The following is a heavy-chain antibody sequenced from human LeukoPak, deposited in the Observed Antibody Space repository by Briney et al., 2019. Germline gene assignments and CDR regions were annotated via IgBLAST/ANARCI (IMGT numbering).Heavy chain of an antibody. V-gene: IGHV3-23*01. J-gene: IGHJ4*02. CDR2: ISGSGGST. D-gene: IGHD2-2*01. CDR3: ARVVEGSYFDY. CDR1: GFTFSSYA. Sequence: GGSLRLSCAASGFTFSSYAMIWVRQAPGKGLEWVSAISGSGGSTYYADSVKGRLTISRDNSKNTLYLQMNSLRAEDTAVYYCARVVEGSYFDYWGQGTLVTVSS.